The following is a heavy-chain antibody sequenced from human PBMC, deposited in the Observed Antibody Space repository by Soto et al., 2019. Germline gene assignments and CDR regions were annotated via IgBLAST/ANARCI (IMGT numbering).Heavy chain of an antibody. Sequence: SETLSLTCTVSGGSVTNSSYYWGWIRLSPGKGLEWIGSVYYRGRSYSKSSVKSRVTISVDTSKSRFSLSLNSVTASDTAVYFCVSQRTTVPTQAYFDYWGPGALVTVSS. CDR2: VYYRGRS. V-gene: IGHV4-39*01. CDR1: GGSVTNSSYY. D-gene: IGHD4-17*01. CDR3: VSQRTTVPTQAYFDY. J-gene: IGHJ4*02.